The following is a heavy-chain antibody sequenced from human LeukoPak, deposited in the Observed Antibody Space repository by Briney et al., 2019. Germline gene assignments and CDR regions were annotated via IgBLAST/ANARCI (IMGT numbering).Heavy chain of an antibody. D-gene: IGHD3-22*01. Sequence: SETLSLTCTVSGYSISSGYYWGWIRQPPGKGLEWIGSIYHSGSTYYNPSLKSRVTISVDTSKNQFSLKLSSVTAADTAVYYCARDYYYDSSGYLSFQHWGQGTLVTVSS. V-gene: IGHV4-38-2*02. J-gene: IGHJ1*01. CDR1: GYSISSGYY. CDR2: IYHSGST. CDR3: ARDYYYDSSGYLSFQH.